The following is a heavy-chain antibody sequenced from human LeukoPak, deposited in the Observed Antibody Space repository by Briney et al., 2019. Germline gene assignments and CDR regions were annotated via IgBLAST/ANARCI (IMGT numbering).Heavy chain of an antibody. D-gene: IGHD3-22*01. V-gene: IGHV1-69*04. Sequence: VASVKVSCKASGGTFSSYAISWVRQAPGQGLEWMGRIIPILGIANYAQKFQGRVTITADKSTSTAYMELSSLRSEDTAVYYCAVGVGGTMIKHNNWFDPWGQGTLVTVSS. J-gene: IGHJ5*02. CDR2: IIPILGIA. CDR1: GGTFSSYA. CDR3: AVGVGGTMIKHNNWFDP.